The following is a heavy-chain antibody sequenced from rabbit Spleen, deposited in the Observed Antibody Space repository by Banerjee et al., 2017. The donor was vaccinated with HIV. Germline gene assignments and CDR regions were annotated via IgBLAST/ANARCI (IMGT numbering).Heavy chain of an antibody. CDR1: GFSFSSSYY. J-gene: IGHJ2*01. CDR3: ARWDSGYGSFAP. V-gene: IGHV1S45*01. D-gene: IGHD5-1*01. Sequence: QEQLVESGGGLVKPGASLTLTCTVSGFSFSSSYYMCWVRQAPGKGLQWIACINTYTGKPVYATWAKGRFTISRTSSTTVTLQMTSLTAADTATYFCARWDSGYGSFAPWGPGTLVTVS. CDR2: INTYTGKP.